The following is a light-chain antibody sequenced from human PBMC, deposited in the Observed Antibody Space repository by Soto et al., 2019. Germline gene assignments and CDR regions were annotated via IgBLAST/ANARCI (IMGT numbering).Light chain of an antibody. CDR3: QQYGSSPPLT. Sequence: EIVLTQSPGTLSLSPGERATLSCRASHSVSSRYLAWYQQKPGQAPRLIIYGASSRATGIPDRFSGSGSGTDFTLTISRLEPEDFAVYYCQQYGSSPPLTFGQGTRLEIK. CDR2: GAS. CDR1: HSVSSRY. J-gene: IGKJ5*01. V-gene: IGKV3-20*01.